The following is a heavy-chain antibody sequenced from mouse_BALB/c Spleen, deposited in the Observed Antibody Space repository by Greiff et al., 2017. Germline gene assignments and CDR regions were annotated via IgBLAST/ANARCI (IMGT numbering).Heavy chain of an antibody. V-gene: IGHV5-6-5*01. CDR1: GFTFSSYA. Sequence: EVQGVESGGGLVKPGGSLKLSCAASGFTFSSYAMSWVRQTPEKRLEWVASISSGGSTYYPDSVKGRITISRDNARNILYLQMSSLRSEDTAMYYCARDYGSSYWFAYWGQGTLVTVSA. D-gene: IGHD1-1*01. CDR2: ISSGGST. CDR3: ARDYGSSYWFAY. J-gene: IGHJ3*01.